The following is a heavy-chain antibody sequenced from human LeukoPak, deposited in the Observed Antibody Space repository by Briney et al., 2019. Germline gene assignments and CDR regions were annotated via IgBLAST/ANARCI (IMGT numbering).Heavy chain of an antibody. Sequence: GESLKISCKGSGYRFTSYWIGWVRQMPGKGLEWMGIIYPSDSDTRYSPSFQGQVSISADKSISTAYLQWSSLKASDTAMYYCARLRPQDAFDIWGQGTMVTVSS. J-gene: IGHJ3*02. CDR2: IYPSDSDT. CDR3: ARLRPQDAFDI. V-gene: IGHV5-51*01. CDR1: GYRFTSYW.